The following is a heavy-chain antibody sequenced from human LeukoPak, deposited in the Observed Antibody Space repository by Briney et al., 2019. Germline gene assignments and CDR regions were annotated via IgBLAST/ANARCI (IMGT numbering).Heavy chain of an antibody. J-gene: IGHJ6*02. CDR2: INHSGST. Sequence: PSETLSLTCAVYGGSFSGYYWSWIRQPPGKGLEWIGEINHSGSTNYNPSLKSRVTISVDTSKNQFSLKLSSVTAADTAVYYCARERNDIVVVVAATRVNYYYYYGMDVWGQGTTVTVSS. V-gene: IGHV4-34*01. CDR3: ARERNDIVVVVAATRVNYYYYYGMDV. CDR1: GGSFSGYY. D-gene: IGHD2-15*01.